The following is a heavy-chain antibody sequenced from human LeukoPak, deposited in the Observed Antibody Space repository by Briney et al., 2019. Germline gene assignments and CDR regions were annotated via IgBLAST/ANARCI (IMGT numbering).Heavy chain of an antibody. CDR1: GDSISSSNSY. Sequence: SETLSLTCTVSGDSISSSNSYWGWIRQPPGKGLEWIGSIYYSGCTYYNPSLKSRVTISVDTSKNHFSLKLSSVTAADTAVYYCASESEYCSGGSCYSYYYMDVWGKGTTVTVSS. CDR2: IYYSGCT. D-gene: IGHD2-15*01. J-gene: IGHJ6*03. V-gene: IGHV4-39*07. CDR3: ASESEYCSGGSCYSYYYMDV.